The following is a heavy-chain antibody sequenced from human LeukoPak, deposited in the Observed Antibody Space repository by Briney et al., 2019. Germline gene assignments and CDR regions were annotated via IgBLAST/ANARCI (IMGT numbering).Heavy chain of an antibody. J-gene: IGHJ5*02. D-gene: IGHD4-17*01. CDR2: IYYSGST. CDR1: GASISSHY. CDR3: ARGGTTVTPGLLWFDP. Sequence: PSETLSLTCTVSGASISSHYWSWIRQPPGKGLEYIAYIYYSGSTKYNPSLKSRVTISVDTSKNQFSLKLSSVTAADTAVYYCARGGTTVTPGLLWFDPWGQGTLVTVSS. V-gene: IGHV4-59*11.